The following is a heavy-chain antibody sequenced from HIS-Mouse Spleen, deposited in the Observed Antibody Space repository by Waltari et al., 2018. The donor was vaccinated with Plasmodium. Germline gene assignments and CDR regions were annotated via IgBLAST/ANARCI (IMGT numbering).Heavy chain of an antibody. D-gene: IGHD3-10*01. Sequence: QVQLQESGPGLVKPSETLSLTCTVSGYSISIGYFWGWIRQPPGTGLEWIGSIYHSGSTYYNPSLKSRVTISVDTSKNQFSLKLSSVTAADTAVYYCARVDYGSGDYYYYYGMDVWGQGTTVTVSS. CDR2: IYHSGST. CDR3: ARVDYGSGDYYYYYGMDV. CDR1: GYSISIGYF. V-gene: IGHV4-38-2*02. J-gene: IGHJ6*02.